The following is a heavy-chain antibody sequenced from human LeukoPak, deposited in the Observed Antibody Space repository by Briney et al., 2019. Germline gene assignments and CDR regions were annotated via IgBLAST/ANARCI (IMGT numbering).Heavy chain of an antibody. D-gene: IGHD3-22*01. Sequence: SETLSLTCAVYGGSFSGYSWSWIRQPPGKGLEWIGEINHSGSTNYNPSLKSRVTISVDTSKNQFSLKLSSVTAADTAVYYCARGHIITMIVVVITTGAFDIWGQGTMVTVSS. CDR1: GGSFSGYS. CDR2: INHSGST. J-gene: IGHJ3*02. V-gene: IGHV4-34*01. CDR3: ARGHIITMIVVVITTGAFDI.